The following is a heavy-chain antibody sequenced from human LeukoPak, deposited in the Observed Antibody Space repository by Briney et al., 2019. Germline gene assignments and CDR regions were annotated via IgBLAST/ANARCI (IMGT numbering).Heavy chain of an antibody. CDR2: IWYDGNNK. V-gene: IGHV3-33*01. CDR1: GFTFSRYG. Sequence: PGGSLRLSCAASGFTFSRYGMHWVRQAPGKGLEWVAVIWYDGNNKYYADSVKGRFTISRDNSKSTLYLQMNSLRAEDTAVYYWAREKGGAWYHLGGYFDYWGQGTLVTVSS. J-gene: IGHJ4*02. CDR3: AREKGGAWYHLGGYFDY. D-gene: IGHD6-19*01.